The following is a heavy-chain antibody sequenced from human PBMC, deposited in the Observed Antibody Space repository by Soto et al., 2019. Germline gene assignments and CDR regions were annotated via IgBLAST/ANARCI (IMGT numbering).Heavy chain of an antibody. V-gene: IGHV3-23*04. CDR2: ISASGYT. CDR3: AKASTVTTLAGVDV. Sequence: EVQLVESGGGLVQPGGSLRLSCAASGFIFSSFAMTWVRQAPGKGLEWVSVISASGYTRYADSVKGRLTISRDNSKNTMYLQMNNLGAEDSAVYYCAKASTVTTLAGVDVWVQGTTVAVSS. J-gene: IGHJ6*02. D-gene: IGHD4-17*01. CDR1: GFIFSSFA.